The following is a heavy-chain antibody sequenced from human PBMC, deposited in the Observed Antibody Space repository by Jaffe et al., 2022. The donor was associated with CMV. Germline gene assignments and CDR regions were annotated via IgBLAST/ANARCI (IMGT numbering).Heavy chain of an antibody. Sequence: QVQPVQSGAEVKKPGASVKVSCKASGYPFTSYGITWVRQAPGQGLEWMGWISPYKGKTYHAQNLQGRVTMTTDTSTSTAYMELRNLRSDDTAVYYCAGIAVTATLGAFDVWGQGTMVTVSS. CDR1: GYPFTSYG. CDR2: ISPYKGKT. D-gene: IGHD6-19*01. J-gene: IGHJ3*01. V-gene: IGHV1-18*04. CDR3: AGIAVTATLGAFDV.